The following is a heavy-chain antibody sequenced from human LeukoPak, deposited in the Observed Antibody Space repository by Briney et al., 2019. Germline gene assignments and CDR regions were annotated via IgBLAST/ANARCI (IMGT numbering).Heavy chain of an antibody. CDR2: IYHSGST. D-gene: IGHD3-9*01. CDR3: ARDRGPSLRYRNWFDP. CDR1: GGSISSGGYY. J-gene: IGHJ5*02. Sequence: SETLSLTCTVPGGSISSGGYYWSWIRQPPGKGLEWIGYIYHSGSTNYNPSLKSRVTISVDKSKNQFSLKLSSVTAADTAVYYCARDRGPSLRYRNWFDPWGQGTLVTVSS. V-gene: IGHV4-30-2*01.